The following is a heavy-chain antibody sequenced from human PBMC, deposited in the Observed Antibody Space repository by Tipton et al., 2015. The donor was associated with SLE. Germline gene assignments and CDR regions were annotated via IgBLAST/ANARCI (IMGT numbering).Heavy chain of an antibody. CDR3: VRDRRTSYRDSSGYTHIDSDHFYFDY. V-gene: IGHV3-7*03. Sequence: SLRLSCAASGFTFSSYSMNWVRQAPGKGLEWVANIKQDGSEEYYVDSMKGRFTISRDNTKNSLYLQMSSLRAEDTAVYYCVRDRRTSYRDSSGYTHIDSDHFYFDYWGQGTLVTVSS. CDR1: GFTFSSYS. D-gene: IGHD3-22*01. CDR2: IKQDGSEE. J-gene: IGHJ4*02.